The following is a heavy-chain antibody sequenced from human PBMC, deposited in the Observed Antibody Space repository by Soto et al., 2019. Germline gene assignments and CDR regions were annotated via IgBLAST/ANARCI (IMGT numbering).Heavy chain of an antibody. D-gene: IGHD1-1*01. CDR2: INPSGGST. V-gene: IGHV1-46*01. CDR1: GYTFTSYY. J-gene: IGHJ6*02. CDR3: ARDHHPTTRRNYGMDV. Sequence: ASVKVSCKASGYTFTSYYMHWVRQAPGQGLEWMGIINPSGGSTSYAQKFQGRVTMTRDTSTSTVYMELSSLRSEDTAVYYCARDHHPTTRRNYGMDVWGQGTTVTVSS.